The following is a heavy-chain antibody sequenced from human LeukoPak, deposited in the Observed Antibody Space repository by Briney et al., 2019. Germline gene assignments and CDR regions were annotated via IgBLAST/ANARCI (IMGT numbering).Heavy chain of an antibody. CDR1: GVSIGSGGYY. V-gene: IGHV4-31*03. J-gene: IGHJ4*02. CDR3: ARDGPLTGGFDY. CDR2: IYHTGIT. D-gene: IGHD1-20*01. Sequence: SQTLSLSCTVSGVSIGSGGYYWTWMRQRPGEGLEWIRYIYHTGITYYNPSLKSRATISVDTSKNQISLKLTSVSAADTALYYCARDGPLTGGFDYWGRGTLVTVSS.